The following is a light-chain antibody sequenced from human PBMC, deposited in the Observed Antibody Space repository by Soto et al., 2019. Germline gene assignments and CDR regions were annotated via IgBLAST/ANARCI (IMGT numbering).Light chain of an antibody. CDR3: QQYGTSPRT. J-gene: IGKJ1*01. Sequence: EIVMTQSPATLSVSPVERATLSCRASQSVSNNLAWYQQKPGQAPRLLIYGASSRATGIPDRFSGSGSGTDFTLTINRLEPEDFAVYYCQQYGTSPRTFGQGTKVDIK. V-gene: IGKV3-20*01. CDR2: GAS. CDR1: QSVSNN.